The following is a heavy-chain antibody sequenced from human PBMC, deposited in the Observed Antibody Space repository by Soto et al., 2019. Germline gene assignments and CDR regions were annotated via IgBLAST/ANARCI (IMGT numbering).Heavy chain of an antibody. CDR3: ARGPLYYDILTGYYPRDYYYYGMDV. V-gene: IGHV4-34*01. J-gene: IGHJ6*02. Sequence: PSETRSRTCAVYGGSFSCYYWSWIRQPPGKGLGWIGEINHSGSTNYNPSLKSRVTISVDTSKNQSSLKLSSVTAADTAVYYCARGPLYYDILTGYYPRDYYYYGMDVWGQGTTVTVSS. CDR2: INHSGST. D-gene: IGHD3-9*01. CDR1: GGSFSCYY.